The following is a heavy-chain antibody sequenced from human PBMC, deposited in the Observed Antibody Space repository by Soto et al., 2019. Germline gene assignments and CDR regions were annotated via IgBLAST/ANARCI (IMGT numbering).Heavy chain of an antibody. CDR1: GFNFGPYW. CDR2: INGDGSTI. J-gene: IGHJ5*02. D-gene: IGHD3-10*01. V-gene: IGHV3-74*01. CDR3: VRGSSFGSGRYYDLGFFAP. Sequence: PGGSLRLSCAASGFNFGPYWMHWVRQAPGKGLVWVSHINGDGSTIVYADSVKGRFTISRDNAKNTLYLQMNSLRAEDTAVYYCVRGSSFGSGRYYDLGFFAPWGQGTQVTVSS.